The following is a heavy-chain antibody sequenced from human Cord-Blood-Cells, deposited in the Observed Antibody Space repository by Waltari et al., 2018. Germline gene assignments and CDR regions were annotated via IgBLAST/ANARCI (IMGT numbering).Heavy chain of an antibody. CDR1: GGSFSGYY. V-gene: IGHV4-34*01. CDR2: INHSGST. CDR3: ARGSSGSFYNWFDP. Sequence: QVQLQQWGAGLLKPSETLSPTCAVYGGSFSGYYWSWTRQPPGKGLEWIGEINHSGSTNYNPSLKSRVTISVDTSKNQFSLKLSSVTAADTAVYYCARGSSGSFYNWFDPWGQGTLVTVSS. D-gene: IGHD1-26*01. J-gene: IGHJ5*02.